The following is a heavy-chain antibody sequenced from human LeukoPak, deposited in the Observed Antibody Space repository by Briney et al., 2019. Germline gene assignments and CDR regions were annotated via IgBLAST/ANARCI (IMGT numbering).Heavy chain of an antibody. D-gene: IGHD1-26*01. CDR2: IWYDGSNK. CDR1: GFTFSSYG. J-gene: IGHJ5*02. Sequence: GRSLRLSCAASGFTFSSYGMHWVRQAPGKGLEWVAVIWYDGSNKYYADSVKGRFTISRDNSKNTLYLQMNSLRAEDTAMYYCVRGSPLGATTNWLDPWGQGTLVTVSS. V-gene: IGHV3-33*01. CDR3: VRGSPLGATTNWLDP.